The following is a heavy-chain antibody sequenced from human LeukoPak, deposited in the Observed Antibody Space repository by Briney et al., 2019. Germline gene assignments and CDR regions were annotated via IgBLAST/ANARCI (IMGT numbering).Heavy chain of an antibody. CDR1: GYSFTSYW. CDR2: IYPGDSDT. CDR3: ARMVDTAMVTFSLDY. D-gene: IGHD5-18*01. J-gene: IGHJ4*02. V-gene: IGHV5-51*01. Sequence: GESLKISWKGSGYSFTSYWIGGVRQMPGKGLEWMGIIYPGDSDTRYSPSFQGQVTISADKSISTAYLQWSSLKASDTAMYYCARMVDTAMVTFSLDYWGQGTLVTVSS.